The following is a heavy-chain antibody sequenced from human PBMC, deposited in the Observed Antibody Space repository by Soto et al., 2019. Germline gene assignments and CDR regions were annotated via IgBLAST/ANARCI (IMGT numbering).Heavy chain of an antibody. CDR1: GFTFGSYG. CDR2: ISYDGSNK. CDR3: AKDRGHCSGGSCYTISGP. D-gene: IGHD2-15*01. J-gene: IGHJ5*02. Sequence: GGSLRLSGAASGFTFGSYGIHWVRQAPGKGLEWVAVISYDGSNKYYADSVKGRLTISRDNSKKPLFLQMNSLRVEDTAVYYCAKDRGHCSGGSCYTISGPWGQGTLVTVSS. V-gene: IGHV3-30*18.